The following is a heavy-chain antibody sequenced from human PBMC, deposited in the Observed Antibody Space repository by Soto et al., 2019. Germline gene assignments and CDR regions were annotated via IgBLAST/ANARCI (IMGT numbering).Heavy chain of an antibody. V-gene: IGHV1-18*01. Sequence: QVKLVQSGTEVKKPGASMKVSCKASGYSFATSGISWVRQAPGQGLEWMGWISAYNGNTNYDQKLQDRIIMTTDTSTSTAYLKVRSLRSDDTAVYYCSRAGQYYDSSGYADWGQGTLVTVSS. D-gene: IGHD3-22*01. CDR3: SRAGQYYDSSGYAD. CDR1: GYSFATSG. J-gene: IGHJ4*02. CDR2: ISAYNGNT.